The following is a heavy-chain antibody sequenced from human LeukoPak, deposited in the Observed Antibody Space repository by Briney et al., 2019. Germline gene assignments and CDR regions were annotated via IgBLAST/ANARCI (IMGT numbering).Heavy chain of an antibody. D-gene: IGHD5-18*01. CDR1: GFTFDDYA. CDR2: ISGDGGST. CDR3: AKDPKRKYSYGYYDYYYGMDV. Sequence: GGSLRLSCAASGFTFDDYAMHWVRQAPRKGLEWVSLISGDGGSTYYADSVKGRFTISRDNSKNSLYLQMNSLRTEDTALYYCAKDPKRKYSYGYYDYYYGMDVWGQGTTVTVSS. J-gene: IGHJ6*02. V-gene: IGHV3-43*02.